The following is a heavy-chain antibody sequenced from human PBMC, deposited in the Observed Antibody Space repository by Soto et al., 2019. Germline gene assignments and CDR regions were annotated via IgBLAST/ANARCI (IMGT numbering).Heavy chain of an antibody. V-gene: IGHV3-30*18. D-gene: IGHD3-22*01. CDR2: TSYDGGIE. CDR3: AKDRDSRGYDY. Sequence: GGSLRLSCAASGFSFSTYGMHWVRQAPGKGPEWVALTSYDGGIENYADSVKGRFTISRDNSKNTLYLQMNSLRAEDTAMYYCAKDRDSRGYDYWGQGTLVTVSS. J-gene: IGHJ4*02. CDR1: GFSFSTYG.